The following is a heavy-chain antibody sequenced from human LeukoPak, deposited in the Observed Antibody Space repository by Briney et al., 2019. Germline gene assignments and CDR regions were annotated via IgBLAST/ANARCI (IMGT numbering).Heavy chain of an antibody. V-gene: IGHV1-2*02. Sequence: ASVKVSSKASGYTFTDYYMHWVRQAPGQGLEWMGWINPDNGGTNYAQKFQGRVTMTRDMSISTAYMELSRLRSDDTAVYYCARDPSNSGYDYLYYFDYWGQGTLVTVSS. CDR3: ARDPSNSGYDYLYYFDY. CDR2: INPDNGGT. CDR1: GYTFTDYY. J-gene: IGHJ4*02. D-gene: IGHD5-12*01.